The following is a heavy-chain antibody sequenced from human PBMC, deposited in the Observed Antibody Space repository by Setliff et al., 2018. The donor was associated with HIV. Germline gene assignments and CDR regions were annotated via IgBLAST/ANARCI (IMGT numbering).Heavy chain of an antibody. CDR2: INPSGGGT. D-gene: IGHD1-1*01. J-gene: IGHJ4*02. Sequence: ASVKVSCKASGYTFTSYDMHWVRRAPGQGLEWMGIINPSGGGTTYARKFQGRVTVTRDTSTTTVYMELSGLRSEDTAVYYCARATEAGTIDYCGQGTRVTVSS. CDR3: ARATEAGTIDY. CDR1: GYTFTSYD. V-gene: IGHV1-46*01.